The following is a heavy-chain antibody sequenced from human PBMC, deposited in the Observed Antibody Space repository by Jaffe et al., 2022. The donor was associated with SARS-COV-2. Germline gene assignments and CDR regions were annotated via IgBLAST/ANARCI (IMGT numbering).Heavy chain of an antibody. CDR1: EFTVSGIY. D-gene: IGHD3-10*01. CDR2: IYSGGST. Sequence: EVQLVESGGGVVQPGGSLRLSCTASEFTVSGIYMSWVRQAPGKGLEWVSVIYSGGSTYYADSVKGRFTISRDDSKNTLYLQMSDLRTEDTAVYYCATQITLFGIIIGTIYDHWGQGTLVTVSS. CDR3: ATQITLFGIIIGTIYDH. J-gene: IGHJ4*02. V-gene: IGHV3-66*02.